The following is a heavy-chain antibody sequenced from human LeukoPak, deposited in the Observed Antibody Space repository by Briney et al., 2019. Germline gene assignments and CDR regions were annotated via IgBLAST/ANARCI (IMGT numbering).Heavy chain of an antibody. CDR1: GGSFSGYY. CDR3: ARAYSSGSFDY. V-gene: IGHV4-34*01. Sequence: SETLSLTCAVYGGSFSGYYWSWIRQPPGKGLEWIGEIYHSGSTNYNPSLKSRVTISVDKSKNQFSLKLSSVTAADTAVYYCARAYSSGSFDYWGQGTLVTVSS. CDR2: IYHSGST. D-gene: IGHD6-19*01. J-gene: IGHJ4*02.